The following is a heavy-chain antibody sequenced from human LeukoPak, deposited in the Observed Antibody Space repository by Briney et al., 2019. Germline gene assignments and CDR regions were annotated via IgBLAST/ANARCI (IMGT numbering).Heavy chain of an antibody. J-gene: IGHJ5*02. CDR1: GFTFSSYG. Sequence: GGSLRLSCAASGFTFSSYGMHWVRQAPGKGLELVAVIWYDGSNKYYADSVKGRFTISRDNSKNTLYLQMSSLRAEDTAVYYCVKGVVVPAATGFDPWGQGTLVTVSS. CDR3: VKGVVVPAATGFDP. V-gene: IGHV3-30*02. D-gene: IGHD2-2*01. CDR2: IWYDGSNK.